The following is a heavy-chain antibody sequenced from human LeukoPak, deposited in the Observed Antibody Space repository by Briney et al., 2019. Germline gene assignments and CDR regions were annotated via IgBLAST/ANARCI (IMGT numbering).Heavy chain of an antibody. CDR3: ARETYYYDSSGYSIPKFDY. V-gene: IGHV3-30-3*01. CDR2: ISYDGSSK. D-gene: IGHD3-22*01. Sequence: PGRSLRLSCAASGFTFSSYAMHWVRQAPGKGLEWVAVISYDGSSKYYADSVKGRFTISRDNSKNTLYLQMNSLRAEDTAVYYCARETYYYDSSGYSIPKFDYWGQGILVTVSS. CDR1: GFTFSSYA. J-gene: IGHJ4*02.